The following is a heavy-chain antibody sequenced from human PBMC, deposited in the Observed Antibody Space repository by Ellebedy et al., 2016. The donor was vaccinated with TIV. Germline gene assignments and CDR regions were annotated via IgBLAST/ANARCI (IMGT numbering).Heavy chain of an antibody. V-gene: IGHV1-46*01. CDR1: GYTFTSYY. Sequence: ASVKVSCXASGYTFTSYYMHWVRQAPGQGLEWMGIINPSGGSTSYAQKFQGRVTMTRDTSTSTVYMELSRLRSDDTAVYYCARVHYGSGSYPYFDYWGQGTLVTVSS. J-gene: IGHJ4*02. D-gene: IGHD3-10*01. CDR2: INPSGGST. CDR3: ARVHYGSGSYPYFDY.